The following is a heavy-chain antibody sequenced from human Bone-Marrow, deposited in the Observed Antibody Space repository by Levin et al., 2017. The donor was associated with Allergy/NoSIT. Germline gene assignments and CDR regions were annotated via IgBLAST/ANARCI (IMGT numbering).Heavy chain of an antibody. CDR3: ARDSGCSSILDS. CDR1: GASISGGSYY. D-gene: IGHD6-13*01. Sequence: LRLSCTVSGASISGGSYYWTWIRQPAGKGLEWIGRIYTSGDTNYSPSLKSRVSISFDRSNNHFSLKVTSVTAADTAMYYCARDSGCSSILDSWGQGTLVTVSS. J-gene: IGHJ4*02. V-gene: IGHV4-61*02. CDR2: IYTSGDT.